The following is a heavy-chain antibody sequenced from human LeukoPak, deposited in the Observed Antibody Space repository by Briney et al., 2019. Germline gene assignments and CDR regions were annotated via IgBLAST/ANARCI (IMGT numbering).Heavy chain of an antibody. Sequence: TSETLSLTCTVSGGSISSGDYYWSWIRQPPEKGLEWIGYIYYSGSTYYNPSLKSRVTISVDTSKNQFSLKLSSVTAADTAVYYCARVGYSSGWYRFDPWGQGTLVTVSS. V-gene: IGHV4-30-4*02. CDR1: GGSISSGDYY. D-gene: IGHD6-19*01. J-gene: IGHJ5*02. CDR2: IYYSGST. CDR3: ARVGYSSGWYRFDP.